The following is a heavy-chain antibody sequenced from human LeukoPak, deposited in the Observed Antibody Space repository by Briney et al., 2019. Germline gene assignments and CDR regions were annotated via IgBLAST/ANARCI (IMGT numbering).Heavy chain of an antibody. V-gene: IGHV4-4*07. Sequence: PSAPLSLTSPISGASISSYYWSWIRPPAGKGLEWIGLIYTSRSTNYKPSLKGRVTISVDKAKNQFSLKLSSVTAADKAVDYCARSQGYYDSSGYRWLDNWGQGTLVTVSS. CDR3: ARSQGYYDSSGYRWLDN. D-gene: IGHD3-22*01. J-gene: IGHJ4*02. CDR2: IYTSRST. CDR1: GASISSYY.